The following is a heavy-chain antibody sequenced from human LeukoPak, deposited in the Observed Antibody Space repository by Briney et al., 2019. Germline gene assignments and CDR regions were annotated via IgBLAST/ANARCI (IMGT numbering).Heavy chain of an antibody. Sequence: PGGSLRLSCTASEFTFSSYWMSWVRQAPGKGLEWVSVIYSGGSTYYADSVKGRFTISRDNSKNTLYHQMNSLRAEDTAVHYCASTNCSSTSCFDYWGQRTLVIVSS. V-gene: IGHV3-53*01. D-gene: IGHD2-2*01. J-gene: IGHJ4*02. CDR1: EFTFSSYW. CDR2: IYSGGST. CDR3: ASTNCSSTSCFDY.